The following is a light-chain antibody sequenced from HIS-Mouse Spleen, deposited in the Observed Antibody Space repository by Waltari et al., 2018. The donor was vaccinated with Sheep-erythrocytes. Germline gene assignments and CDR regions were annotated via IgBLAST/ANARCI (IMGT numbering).Light chain of an antibody. CDR3: QQYNSYPLT. J-gene: IGKJ4*01. CDR2: KAS. CDR1: QRIGSW. Sequence: DIQMTQSSSTLSASVGDRVTITCLASQRIGSWLAWYQQKPGKAPKLLNYKASSLESGVPSRFSGSGSGTEFTLTISSLQPDDFATYYCQQYNSYPLTFGGGTKVEIK. V-gene: IGKV1-5*03.